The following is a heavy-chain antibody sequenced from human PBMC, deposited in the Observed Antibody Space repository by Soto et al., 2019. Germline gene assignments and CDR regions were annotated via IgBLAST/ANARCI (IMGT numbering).Heavy chain of an antibody. CDR3: ARAVAVPADFEY. V-gene: IGHV1-3*05. CDR1: GYTFTGYA. D-gene: IGHD6-19*01. CDR2: INAGNGNT. J-gene: IGHJ4*02. Sequence: QVQLVQSGAEEKKPGASVKVSCKASGYTFTGYAMHWVRQAPGQRLEWMGWINAGNGNTKYSQKFQGRVTITRDTSASTAYMELSSLRSEDTAVYSCARAVAVPADFEYWGQGTLVTVSS.